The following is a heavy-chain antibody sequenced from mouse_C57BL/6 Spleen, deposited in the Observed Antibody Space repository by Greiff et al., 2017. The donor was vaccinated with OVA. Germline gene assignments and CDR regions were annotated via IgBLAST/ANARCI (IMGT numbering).Heavy chain of an antibody. Sequence: VQLQQSGAELVRPGASVKLSCTASGFNIKDYYMHWVKQRPEQGLEWIGRIDPEDGDTEYAPKFQGKATMTADTSSNTAYLQLSSLTSEDTAVYYCTTGSSGYPYAMDYWGQGTSVTVSS. CDR3: TTGSSGYPYAMDY. J-gene: IGHJ4*01. D-gene: IGHD3-2*02. CDR1: GFNIKDYY. CDR2: IDPEDGDT. V-gene: IGHV14-1*01.